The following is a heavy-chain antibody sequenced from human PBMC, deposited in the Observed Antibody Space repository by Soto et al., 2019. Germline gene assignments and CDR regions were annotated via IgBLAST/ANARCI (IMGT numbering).Heavy chain of an antibody. CDR1: GYTFTGFY. V-gene: IGHV1-2*04. CDR2: INPNSGGT. D-gene: IGHD6-19*01. Sequence: GASVKVSCKASGYTFTGFYIHWVLQAPGQGLEWMGWINPNSGGTNYAQKFQGWVTMTRDTSISTAYMELSRLRSDDTAVYYCARGGSSGWRNWFDPWGQGTLVTVSS. CDR3: ARGGSSGWRNWFDP. J-gene: IGHJ5*02.